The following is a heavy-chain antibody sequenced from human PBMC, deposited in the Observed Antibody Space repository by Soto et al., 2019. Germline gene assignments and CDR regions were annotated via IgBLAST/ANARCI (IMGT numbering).Heavy chain of an antibody. J-gene: IGHJ6*02. D-gene: IGHD1-7*01. Sequence: SETLSLTCTVSGGSISSITNHYCSWIRQPPGKGLEWIGYISYSGHTSYNPSLKSRVILSVDTSKNQVSLNLASVTAADTAVYYCATQGFGTLHGLVDVWGQGTTVTVSS. CDR1: GGSISSITNHY. CDR3: ATQGFGTLHGLVDV. CDR2: ISYSGHT. V-gene: IGHV4-59*08.